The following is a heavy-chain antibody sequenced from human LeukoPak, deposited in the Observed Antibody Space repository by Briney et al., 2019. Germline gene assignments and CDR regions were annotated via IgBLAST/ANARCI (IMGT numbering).Heavy chain of an antibody. CDR2: IWYDGSNK. V-gene: IGHV3-33*01. Sequence: GGSLRLSCAASGFTFSSYGMHWVRQAPGKGLEWVAVIWYDGSNKYYADSVKGRFTISRDNSKNTLYLQMNSLRAKDTAVYYCARDAGYYDSSGYGYYGMDVWGQGTTVTVSS. CDR1: GFTFSSYG. D-gene: IGHD3-22*01. CDR3: ARDAGYYDSSGYGYYGMDV. J-gene: IGHJ6*02.